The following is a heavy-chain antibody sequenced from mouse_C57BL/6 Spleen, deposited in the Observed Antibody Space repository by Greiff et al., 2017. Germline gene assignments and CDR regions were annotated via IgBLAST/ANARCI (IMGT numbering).Heavy chain of an antibody. D-gene: IGHD4-1*01. CDR3: AGSWALHFDY. V-gene: IGHV1-26*01. Sequence: EVQLQQSGPELVKPGASVKISCKASGYTFTDYYMNWVKQSHGKSLEWIGDINPNNGGTSYNQKFKGKATLTVDKSSSTAYMELRSLTAEDSAVYYCAGSWALHFDYWGQGTTLTVSS. J-gene: IGHJ2*01. CDR2: INPNNGGT. CDR1: GYTFTDYY.